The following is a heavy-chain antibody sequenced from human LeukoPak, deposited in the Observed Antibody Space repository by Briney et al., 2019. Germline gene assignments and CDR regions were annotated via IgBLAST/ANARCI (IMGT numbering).Heavy chain of an antibody. Sequence: GASVKISCKASGGTFSSYAISWVRQAPGQGLEWMGRIIPILGIANYAQKFQGRVTITADKSTSTAYMELSSLRSEDTAVYYCARDRQEHAFDIWGQGTMVTVSS. J-gene: IGHJ3*02. V-gene: IGHV1-69*04. CDR1: GGTFSSYA. CDR3: ARDRQEHAFDI. CDR2: IIPILGIA.